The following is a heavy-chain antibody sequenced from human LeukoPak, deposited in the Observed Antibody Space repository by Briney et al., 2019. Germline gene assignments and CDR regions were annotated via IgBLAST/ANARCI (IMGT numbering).Heavy chain of an antibody. CDR2: ITSSSSAT. V-gene: IGHV3-48*01. CDR1: GFTFSSYS. J-gene: IGHJ4*02. Sequence: GGSLRLSCAASGFTFSSYSMNWVRQAPGRGLEWVSYITSSSSATYYSDSVKGRFTVSRDNAKNSLYLQMNSLRAEDTAVYYCARDETALDSWGQGTLVTVSS. D-gene: IGHD5-18*01. CDR3: ARDETALDS.